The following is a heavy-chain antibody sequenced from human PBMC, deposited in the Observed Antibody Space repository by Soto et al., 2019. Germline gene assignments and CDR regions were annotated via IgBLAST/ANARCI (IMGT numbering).Heavy chain of an antibody. V-gene: IGHV4-34*01. CDR2: INHSGST. Sequence: SETLSLTCAVYGLSFSGYSWIWIRQPPGKGLEWIGEINHSGSTNYNPSLKSRVTISVDTSKKQFSLKLSSVSAADTAVYYCARNGYCSSTSCSLFYMDVWGKGTTVTVSS. CDR1: GLSFSGYS. CDR3: ARNGYCSSTSCSLFYMDV. J-gene: IGHJ6*03. D-gene: IGHD2-2*01.